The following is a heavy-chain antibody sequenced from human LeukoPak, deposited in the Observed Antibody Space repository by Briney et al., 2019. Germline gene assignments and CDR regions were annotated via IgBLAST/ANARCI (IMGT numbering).Heavy chain of an antibody. CDR2: ISSSGSTI. Sequence: PGGSLRLSCAASGFTFSDYYMSWIRQAPGMGLEWVSYISSSGSTIYYADSVKGRFTISRDNAKNSLYLQMNSLRAEDTAVYYCASHIPSGYDYPLHNYGDYGVPDYWGQGTLVTVSS. CDR1: GFTFSDYY. D-gene: IGHD5-12*01. V-gene: IGHV3-11*04. CDR3: ASHIPSGYDYPLHNYGDYGVPDY. J-gene: IGHJ4*02.